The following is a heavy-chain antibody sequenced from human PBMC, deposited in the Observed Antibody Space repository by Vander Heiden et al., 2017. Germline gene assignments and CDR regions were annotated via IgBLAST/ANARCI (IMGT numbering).Heavy chain of an antibody. CDR1: GFTFSTAR. D-gene: IGHD3-22*01. Sequence: EVQLVESGGGLVKPGGSLRLSCAASGFTFSTARVKGVRQAPGKGLEWVGRIKSKTDGGTTDYAAPVKGRFTISRDDSKNTLYLQMNSLKTEDTAVYYCTTALNYYDSSGYYYNYWGQGTLVTVSS. CDR3: TTALNYYDSSGYYYNY. J-gene: IGHJ4*02. V-gene: IGHV3-15*07. CDR2: IKSKTDGGTT.